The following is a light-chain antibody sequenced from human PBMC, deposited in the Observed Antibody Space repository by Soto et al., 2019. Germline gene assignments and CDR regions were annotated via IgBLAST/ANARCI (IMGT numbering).Light chain of an antibody. CDR2: GAS. J-gene: IGKJ5*01. Sequence: EIVLTQSPGTLSLCPGERVRLSCRASQSVSSSYLAWYQQTPGQAPRLLVYGASSRATGIPDRFSGSGSGTDFTLTISRLEPEDFAVYYCQQHGTSPITFGQGTRLEIK. V-gene: IGKV3-20*01. CDR1: QSVSSSY. CDR3: QQHGTSPIT.